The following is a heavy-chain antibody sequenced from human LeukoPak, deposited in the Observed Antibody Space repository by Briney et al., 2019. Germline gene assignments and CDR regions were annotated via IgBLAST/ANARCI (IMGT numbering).Heavy chain of an antibody. V-gene: IGHV3-7*03. Sequence: GGSLRLSCAASGFTFRNYWMTWVRQAPGKGLEWVANINQEGNDKYYVDSVKGRFTISRDNTKNSPFLQMNSLRAEDTAVYYCVVTRTRGDHWGQGTLVTVSS. CDR2: INQEGNDK. J-gene: IGHJ4*02. D-gene: IGHD4-23*01. CDR3: VVTRTRGDH. CDR1: GFTFRNYW.